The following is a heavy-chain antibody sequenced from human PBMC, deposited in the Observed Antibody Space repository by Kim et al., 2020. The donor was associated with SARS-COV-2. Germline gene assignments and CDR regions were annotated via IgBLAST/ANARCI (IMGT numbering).Heavy chain of an antibody. D-gene: IGHD2-15*01. Sequence: GESLKISCKGSGYSFTSYWIGWVRQMPGKGLEWMGIIYPGDSDTRYSPSFQGQVTISADKSISTAYLQWSSLKASDTAMYYCARHGVLVVAAGYYYGMDVWGQGTTVTVSS. CDR3: ARHGVLVVAAGYYYGMDV. CDR1: GYSFTSYW. CDR2: IYPGDSDT. J-gene: IGHJ6*02. V-gene: IGHV5-51*01.